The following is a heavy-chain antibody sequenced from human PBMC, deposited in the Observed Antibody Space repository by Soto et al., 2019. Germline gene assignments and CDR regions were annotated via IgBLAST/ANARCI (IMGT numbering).Heavy chain of an antibody. V-gene: IGHV1-2*02. Sequence: QVQLVQSGAEVKKPGASVKVSCKASGYTFTGYYMHWVRQAPGQGLEWMGWINPNSGGTNYAQKFQGRVTITADESTSTAYMELSSLRSEDTAVYYCARGGTGYYYYGMDVWGQGTTVTVSS. CDR2: INPNSGGT. CDR1: GYTFTGYY. CDR3: ARGGTGYYYYGMDV. J-gene: IGHJ6*02.